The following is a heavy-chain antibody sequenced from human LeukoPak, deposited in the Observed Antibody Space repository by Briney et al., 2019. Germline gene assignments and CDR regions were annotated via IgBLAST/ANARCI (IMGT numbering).Heavy chain of an antibody. CDR2: ISGSGGST. D-gene: IGHD2-15*01. J-gene: IGHJ4*02. V-gene: IGHV3-23*01. Sequence: PGGSLRLSCAASGFTFSSYAMSWVRQAPGKGLEWVSAISGSGGSTYYADSVKGRFTISRDNSRNTLYLQMNSLRAEDTAVYYCAKDRGGGGYYFDYWGQGTLVTVSS. CDR1: GFTFSSYA. CDR3: AKDRGGGGYYFDY.